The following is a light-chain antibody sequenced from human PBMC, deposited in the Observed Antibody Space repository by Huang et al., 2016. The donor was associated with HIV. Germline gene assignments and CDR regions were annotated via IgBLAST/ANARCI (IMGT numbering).Light chain of an antibody. Sequence: EIVLTQSPATLSFSPGERATLSCRASQGLGNYLAWYQQKPGQAPRLLIYDASNRATGIPARFSGRGSGTDFTLTISSLEPEDFAVYYCQQRGNWQLTFGGGTKVEIK. J-gene: IGKJ4*01. CDR3: QQRGNWQLT. CDR1: QGLGNY. V-gene: IGKV3-11*01. CDR2: DAS.